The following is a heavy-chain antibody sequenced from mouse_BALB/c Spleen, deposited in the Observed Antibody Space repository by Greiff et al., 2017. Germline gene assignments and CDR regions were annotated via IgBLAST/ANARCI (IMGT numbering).Heavy chain of an antibody. D-gene: IGHD1-1*01. CDR1: GYSITSDYA. V-gene: IGHV3-2*02. Sequence: DVKLQESGPGLVKPSQSLSLTCTVTGYSITSDYAWNWIRQFPGNKLEWMGYISYSGSTSYTPSLKSRISITRDTSKNQFFLQLNSVTTEDTATYYCARSPYGSSYWYFDVWGAGTTVTVSS. J-gene: IGHJ1*01. CDR3: ARSPYGSSYWYFDV. CDR2: ISYSGST.